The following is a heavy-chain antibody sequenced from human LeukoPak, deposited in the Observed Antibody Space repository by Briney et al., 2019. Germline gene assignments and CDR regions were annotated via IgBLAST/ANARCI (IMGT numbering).Heavy chain of an antibody. D-gene: IGHD4-17*01. V-gene: IGHV1-18*01. Sequence: ASVKVSCKTSGYTFTNYGINWVRQAPGQGLEWMGWISAYDGNTNYAQSVQGRVTMTTDTSTSTAYMELRSLRSDDTAVYYCARGISYGDDAFDYWGQGTLVTVSS. CDR1: GYTFTNYG. CDR2: ISAYDGNT. J-gene: IGHJ4*02. CDR3: ARGISYGDDAFDY.